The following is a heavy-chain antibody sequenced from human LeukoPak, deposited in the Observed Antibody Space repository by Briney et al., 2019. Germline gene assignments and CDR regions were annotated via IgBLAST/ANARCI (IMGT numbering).Heavy chain of an antibody. CDR3: TTDIYLAAAGR. Sequence: GGSLRLSCAASGFTFSNAWMSWVRQAPGKGLEWVGRIKSKTDGGTTDYAAPVKGRFTISRDDSKNTLYLQMNSLKTEDTAAYYCTTDIYLAAAGRWGQGTLVTVSS. J-gene: IGHJ4*02. CDR1: GFTFSNAW. CDR2: IKSKTDGGTT. V-gene: IGHV3-15*01. D-gene: IGHD6-13*01.